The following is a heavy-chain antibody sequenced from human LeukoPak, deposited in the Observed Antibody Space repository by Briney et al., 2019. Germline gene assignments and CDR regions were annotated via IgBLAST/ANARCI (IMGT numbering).Heavy chain of an antibody. J-gene: IGHJ4*02. CDR2: ISSSSSYI. CDR1: GFTFSSYS. Sequence: GGSLRLSCAASGFTFSSYSMNWVRQAPGKGLEWVSSISSSSSYIYYADSVKGRFTISRDNAKNSLYLQMNSLGAEDTAVYYCARDLYSYGYVGDYWGQGTLVTVSS. D-gene: IGHD5-18*01. V-gene: IGHV3-21*01. CDR3: ARDLYSYGYVGDY.